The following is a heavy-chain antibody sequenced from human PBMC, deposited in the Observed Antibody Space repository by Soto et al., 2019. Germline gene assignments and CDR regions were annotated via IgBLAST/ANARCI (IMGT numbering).Heavy chain of an antibody. V-gene: IGHV3-53*01. CDR1: GFTVSSKY. CDR2: LYSGGST. D-gene: IGHD3-3*01. J-gene: IGHJ4*02. Sequence: EVQLVESGGGLIQPGGSLRLSCAASGFTVSSKYLSWVRQAPGKGLEWVSVLYSGGSTYYADSVKGRFTISRDISNNTLNLHMNRLRAEDTAVYYCARDGVGSSTKYFDYWGQGTLVTVSS. CDR3: ARDGVGSSTKYFDY.